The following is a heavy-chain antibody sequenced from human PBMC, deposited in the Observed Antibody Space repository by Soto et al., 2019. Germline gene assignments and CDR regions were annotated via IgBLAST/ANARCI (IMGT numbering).Heavy chain of an antibody. J-gene: IGHJ4*02. D-gene: IGHD6-6*01. CDR2: IWYDGSNK. Sequence: QVQLVESGGGVVQPGRSLRLSCAASGFTFSSYGMHWVRQAPGKGLEWVAVIWYDGSNKYYADSVKGRFTISRDNSKNTLYLQMNSLRAEDTAVYYCARGIAARPFDYWGQGTLVTVSS. V-gene: IGHV3-33*01. CDR3: ARGIAARPFDY. CDR1: GFTFSSYG.